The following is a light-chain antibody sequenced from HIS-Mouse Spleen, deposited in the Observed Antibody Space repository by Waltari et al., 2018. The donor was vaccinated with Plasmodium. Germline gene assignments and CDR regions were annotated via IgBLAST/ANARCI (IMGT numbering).Light chain of an antibody. V-gene: IGKV1-33*01. J-gene: IGKJ3*01. Sequence: IQMPQSPSSLSASVGDRVTITCQASQDISNYLNWYQQKPGKAPKLLIYDASNLEKGVPSRFSGSGSGTDFTFTISSLQPEDIATYYCQQYDNLPPLFTFGPGTKVDIK. CDR3: QQYDNLPPLFT. CDR2: DAS. CDR1: QDISNY.